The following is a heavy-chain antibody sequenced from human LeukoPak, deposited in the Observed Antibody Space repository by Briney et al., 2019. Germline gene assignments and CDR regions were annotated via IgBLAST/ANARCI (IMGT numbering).Heavy chain of an antibody. CDR2: ISGSGGST. CDR1: GFTFSSYA. J-gene: IGHJ4*02. Sequence: PGGSLRLSCAASGFTFSSYAMSWVRQAPGKGLEWVSAISGSGGSTYYADSVKGRFTISRDNAKNSLYLQMNSLRAEDTAVYYCARGGGYYFPFDYWGQGTLVTVSS. CDR3: ARGGGYYFPFDY. V-gene: IGHV3-23*01. D-gene: IGHD3-22*01.